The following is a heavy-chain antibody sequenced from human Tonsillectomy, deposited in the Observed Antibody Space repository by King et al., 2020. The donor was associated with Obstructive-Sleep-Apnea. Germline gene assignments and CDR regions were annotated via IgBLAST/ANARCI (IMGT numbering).Heavy chain of an antibody. CDR1: GFTFGDYA. Sequence: VQLVESGGDLVQPGQSLGLSCPSSGFTFGDYAMIWFRQAPGEGLGWGGFIRRKGFGGTTEYAGSVKGRFTISRDDSNSIAYLQMDSLKIDDTAVYYCARDGGSYSWDYWGQGTLVSVAS. D-gene: IGHD1-26*01. CDR2: IRRKGFGGTT. V-gene: IGHV3-49*03. CDR3: ARDGGSYSWDY. J-gene: IGHJ4*02.